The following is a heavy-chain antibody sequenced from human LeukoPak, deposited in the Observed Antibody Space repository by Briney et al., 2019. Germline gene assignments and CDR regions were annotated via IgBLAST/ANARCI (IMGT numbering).Heavy chain of an antibody. CDR2: IYHSGST. CDR1: GGSISSSNW. CDR3: AGEWSGYSEGYWFDP. J-gene: IGHJ5*02. V-gene: IGHV4-4*02. Sequence: SGTLSLTCAVSGGSISSSNWWSWVRQPPGKGLEWIGEIYHSGSTNYNPSLKSRVTISVDTSKNQFSLKLSSVTAADTAVYYCAGEWSGYSEGYWFDPWGQGTLVTVSS. D-gene: IGHD3-3*01.